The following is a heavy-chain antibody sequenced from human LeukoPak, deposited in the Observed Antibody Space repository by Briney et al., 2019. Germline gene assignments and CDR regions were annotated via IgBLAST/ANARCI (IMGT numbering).Heavy chain of an antibody. CDR1: GFTFSTYA. D-gene: IGHD5-24*01. V-gene: IGHV3-23*01. CDR2: IRGTGGNA. CDR3: AKGIYDGYGGVDY. Sequence: PGGSLRLSCAASGFTFSTYAMTWVRQAPGKGLEWVSSIRGTGGNAYYADSVKGRFTISRDNSKNTLYLQMNSLRAEDTAVYYCAKGIYDGYGGVDYWGQGTLVTVSS. J-gene: IGHJ4*02.